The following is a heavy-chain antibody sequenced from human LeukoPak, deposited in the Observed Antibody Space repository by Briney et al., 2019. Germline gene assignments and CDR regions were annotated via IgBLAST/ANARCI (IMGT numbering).Heavy chain of an antibody. J-gene: IGHJ4*02. Sequence: SETLSLTCTVSGGSMSSYYWGWIRQPPGKGLEWIGYIYHSGSTNYNPSLKSRVTISVDTSKNQFSLKLSSVTAADTAVYYCARAGDSSGYAEFWGQGTLVTVSS. D-gene: IGHD3-22*01. V-gene: IGHV4-59*12. CDR1: GGSMSSYY. CDR3: ARAGDSSGYAEF. CDR2: IYHSGST.